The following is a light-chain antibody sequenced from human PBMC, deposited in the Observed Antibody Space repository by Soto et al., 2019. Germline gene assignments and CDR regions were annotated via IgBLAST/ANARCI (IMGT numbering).Light chain of an antibody. V-gene: IGKV3-20*01. CDR2: GAS. CDR3: QQYGSSPT. J-gene: IGKJ2*01. Sequence: EIVLTQSPGTLSLSPGERATLSCRARQSVSSSYLAWYQQKPGQAPRLLIYGASSRATGIPDRFSGSGSGTDFTLTISRLDPEDFAVYYCQQYGSSPTFGQGTKLEIK. CDR1: QSVSSSY.